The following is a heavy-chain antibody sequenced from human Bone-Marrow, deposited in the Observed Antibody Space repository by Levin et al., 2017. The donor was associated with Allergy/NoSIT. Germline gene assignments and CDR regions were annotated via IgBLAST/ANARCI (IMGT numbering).Heavy chain of an antibody. D-gene: IGHD5-12*01. Sequence: PGESLKISCQASGYSFTIFWIGWVRQMPGKGLEWVGSIYPGDSNTTYRSSFEDHVTISADKSTGTAFLQWTSLKASDSAIYYCAKHFGHRYFRGGIDFWGQGTLVTVSS. V-gene: IGHV5-51*01. CDR1: GYSFTIFW. CDR3: AKHFGHRYFRGGIDF. J-gene: IGHJ4*02. CDR2: IYPGDSNT.